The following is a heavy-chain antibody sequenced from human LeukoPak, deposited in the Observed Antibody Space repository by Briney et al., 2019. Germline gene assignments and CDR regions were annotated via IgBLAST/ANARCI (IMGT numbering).Heavy chain of an antibody. CDR3: AKDRPAAYCGGDCSY. CDR1: GFTFSSYA. D-gene: IGHD2-21*02. CDR2: ISGSGGST. Sequence: GGSLRLSCAAAGFTFSSYAMSWVRQAPGKGLEWVSAISGSGGSTYYADSVKGRFTISRDNSKNTLYLQMNSLRAEDTAVYYCAKDRPAAYCGGDCSYWGQGTLVTVSS. V-gene: IGHV3-23*01. J-gene: IGHJ4*02.